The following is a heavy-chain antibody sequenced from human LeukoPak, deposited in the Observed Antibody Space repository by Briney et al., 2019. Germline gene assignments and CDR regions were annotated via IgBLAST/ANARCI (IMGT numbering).Heavy chain of an antibody. D-gene: IGHD3-22*01. J-gene: IGHJ1*01. Sequence: PSETLSLTCTVSGGSISSGSYYWRWIRQPAGKGLEWIGSIYYGGSTYSNPSLKSRVTMSVDTSKNQFSLKLSSVTAADTAVYHCASGDSSGYYYRGAEYFQHWGQGTLVTVSS. CDR3: ASGDSSGYYYRGAEYFQH. CDR2: IYYGGST. V-gene: IGHV4-39*01. CDR1: GGSISSGSYY.